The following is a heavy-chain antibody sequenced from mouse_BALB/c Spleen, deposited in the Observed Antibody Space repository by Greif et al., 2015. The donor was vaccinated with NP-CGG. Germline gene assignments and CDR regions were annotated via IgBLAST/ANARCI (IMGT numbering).Heavy chain of an antibody. CDR1: GFNIKDYY. V-gene: IGHV14-4*02. J-gene: IGHJ4*01. CDR3: NRGGLELGGFYAMDY. D-gene: IGHD4-1*01. CDR2: IDPENGDT. Sequence: EVKLQESGAELVRSGASVKLSCTASGFNIKDYYMHWVKQRPEQGLEWIGWIDPENGDTEYAPKFQGKATMTADTSSNTAYLQLSSLTSEDTAVYYCNRGGLELGGFYAMDYWGQGTSVTVSS.